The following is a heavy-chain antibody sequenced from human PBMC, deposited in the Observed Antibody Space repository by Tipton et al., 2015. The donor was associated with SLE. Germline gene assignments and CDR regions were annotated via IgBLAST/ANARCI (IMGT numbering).Heavy chain of an antibody. CDR2: IYYGENS. D-gene: IGHD2/OR15-2a*01. CDR1: GGSIDTENFY. J-gene: IGHJ2*01. Sequence: TLSLTCTVSGGSIDTENFYWGWIRQPPGKGLEWIGSIYYGENSYYNPSLKSRVTISVGTSRNQFSLKLSSVTAADTAVYYCARFSPPDLWGRGTLVTVSS. CDR3: ARFSPPDL. V-gene: IGHV4-39*01.